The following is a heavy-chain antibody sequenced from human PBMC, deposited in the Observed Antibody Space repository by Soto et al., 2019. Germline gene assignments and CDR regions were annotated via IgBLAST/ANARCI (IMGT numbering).Heavy chain of an antibody. CDR2: IIPIFGTA. J-gene: IGHJ6*02. Sequence: SVKVSCKASGGTFSNYAISWVRQAPGQGLEWMGGIIPIFGTANYAQKFQGRVTITADESTSTAYMELSSLRAEDTALYYCAKGRSYYYYYGVDVWGQGTTVTVSS. CDR1: GGTFSNYA. V-gene: IGHV1-69*13. CDR3: AKGRSYYYYYGVDV.